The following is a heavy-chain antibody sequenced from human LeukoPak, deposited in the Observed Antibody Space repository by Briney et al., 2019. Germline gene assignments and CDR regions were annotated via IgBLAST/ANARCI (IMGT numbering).Heavy chain of an antibody. CDR1: GASTTNYY. CDR3: ARDIRMVGATPYFDY. J-gene: IGHJ4*02. D-gene: IGHD1-26*01. V-gene: IGHV4-59*01. CDR2: MHSSGST. Sequence: PSETLSLTCTVSGASTTNYYWSWVRQFPGKELEWIVYMHSSGSTNYNLSLKSRVTMSIDTSKNQFSLNLRSVTAADTAVYYCARDIRMVGATPYFDYWGQGLLVTVSS.